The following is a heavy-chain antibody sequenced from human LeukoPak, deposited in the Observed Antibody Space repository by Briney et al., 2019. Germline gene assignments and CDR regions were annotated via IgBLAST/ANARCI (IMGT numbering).Heavy chain of an antibody. V-gene: IGHV4-34*01. J-gene: IGHJ4*02. D-gene: IGHD3-10*01. CDR2: INHSGST. CDR3: ARHGLWFGEYPLNY. CDR1: GGSFSGYY. Sequence: SETLSLTCAVYGGSFSGYYWSWIRQPPGKGLEWIGEINHSGSTNYNPSLKSRVTISVDTSKNQFSLKLSSVTAADTAVYYCARHGLWFGEYPLNYWGQGTLVTVSS.